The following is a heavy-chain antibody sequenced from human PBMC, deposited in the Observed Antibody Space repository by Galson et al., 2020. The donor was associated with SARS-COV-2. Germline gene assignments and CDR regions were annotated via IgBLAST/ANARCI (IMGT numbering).Heavy chain of an antibody. CDR3: ARVDSSGGSCYYYAFDL. CDR2: IYFSGST. Sequence: SQTLSLTCTVSGDSISSYYWSWIRQPPGKGLEWIGHIYFSGSTSYNPSLKSRVTLSVDTSKNQFSLKLRSVTAADTAVYYCARVDSSGGSCYYYAFDLWGQGTMVTVSS. J-gene: IGHJ3*01. V-gene: IGHV4-59*13. D-gene: IGHD2-15*01. CDR1: GDSISSYY.